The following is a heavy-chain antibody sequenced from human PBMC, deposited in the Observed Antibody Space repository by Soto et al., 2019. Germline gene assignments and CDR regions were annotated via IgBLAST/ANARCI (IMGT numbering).Heavy chain of an antibody. Sequence: SETLSLTCSVSGASISRYYWSWIRQSPGKGLEWIGYAYYSGDTGYNPSLKSRVTMAIDTSKNQVSLKLTSVTAADTAVYYCARDRSTYGGGGTGEVKENWFDPWGQGALVTVSS. CDR1: GASISRYY. CDR2: AYYSGDT. CDR3: ARDRSTYGGGGTGEVKENWFDP. J-gene: IGHJ5*02. D-gene: IGHD2-8*01. V-gene: IGHV4-59*01.